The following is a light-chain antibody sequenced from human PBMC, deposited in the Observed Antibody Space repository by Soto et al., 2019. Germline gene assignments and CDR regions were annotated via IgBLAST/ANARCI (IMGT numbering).Light chain of an antibody. CDR2: SAS. J-gene: IGKJ5*01. CDR1: QRINIY. Sequence: DFQMTQSPSSLSTAIGDRVTITCRASQRINIYLNWYRQTPGKAPELLIYSASNLQSGVPSRFSGSGSGTDFTLTISGLQSEDFATYYCQQSFSTPTFGQGTRLEIK. V-gene: IGKV1-39*01. CDR3: QQSFSTPT.